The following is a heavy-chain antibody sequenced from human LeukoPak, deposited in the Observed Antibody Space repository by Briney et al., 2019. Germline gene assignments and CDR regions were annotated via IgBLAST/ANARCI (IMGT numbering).Heavy chain of an antibody. V-gene: IGHV3-43*01. CDR3: ARDADSGSLL. D-gene: IGHD1-26*01. CDR1: GFTFDDYT. Sequence: PGGSLRLPCAASGFTFDDYTMHWVRQAPGKGLEWVSLISWDGGSTYYADSVKGRFTISRDNAKNSLYLQMNSLRAEDTAVYYCARDADSGSLLWGQGTLVTVSS. J-gene: IGHJ4*02. CDR2: ISWDGGST.